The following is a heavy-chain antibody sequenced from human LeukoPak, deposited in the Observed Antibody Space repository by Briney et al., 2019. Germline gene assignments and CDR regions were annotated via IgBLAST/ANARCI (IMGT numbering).Heavy chain of an antibody. CDR1: GFTFSTYW. Sequence: PGGSLRLSCAASGFTFSTYWVHWVRQAPGKGLVWVSRINSDGIGTNYADSVKGRFTISRDNAKNTLYLQMDSLRAEDTAVYYCATTGTDYYFDYWGQGTLVTVSS. V-gene: IGHV3-74*01. CDR3: ATTGTDYYFDY. D-gene: IGHD3/OR15-3a*01. CDR2: INSDGIGT. J-gene: IGHJ4*02.